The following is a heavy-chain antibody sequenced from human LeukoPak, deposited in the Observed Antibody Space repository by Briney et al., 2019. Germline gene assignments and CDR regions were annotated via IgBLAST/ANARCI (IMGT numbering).Heavy chain of an antibody. CDR2: INHSGST. CDR3: ARGQLYYDILTGYSHDAFDI. J-gene: IGHJ3*02. V-gene: IGHV4-34*01. D-gene: IGHD3-9*01. CDR1: GGSFSGYY. Sequence: SETLSLTCAVYGGSFSGYYWSWIRQPPGKGLEWIGEINHSGSTNYNPSLKNRVTISVDTSKNQFSLKLSSVTAADTAVYYCARGQLYYDILTGYSHDAFDIWGQGTMVTVSS.